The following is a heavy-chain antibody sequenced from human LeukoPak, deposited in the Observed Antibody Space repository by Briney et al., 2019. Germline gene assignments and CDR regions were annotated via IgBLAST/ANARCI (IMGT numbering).Heavy chain of an antibody. V-gene: IGHV4-4*02. D-gene: IGHD5-18*01. CDR2: IYYSGST. CDR1: GGSISSSNW. CDR3: ARAGEQEYSYSFDY. Sequence: PSGTLSLTCAVSGGSISSSNWWSWVRQPPGKGLEWIGYIYYSGSTYYNPSLKSRVTISVDTSKNQFPLKLSSVTAADTAVYYCARAGEQEYSYSFDYWGQGTLVTVSS. J-gene: IGHJ4*02.